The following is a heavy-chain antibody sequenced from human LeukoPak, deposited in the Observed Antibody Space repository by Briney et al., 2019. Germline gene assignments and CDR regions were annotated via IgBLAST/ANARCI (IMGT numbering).Heavy chain of an antibody. D-gene: IGHD2-15*01. CDR1: GFTFDDYA. CDR2: ISWNSGSI. Sequence: PGRSLRLSCAASGFTFDDYAMHWVRQAPGKGLEWVSGISWNSGSIGYADSVKGRFTISRDNAKNSLYLQMNSLRAEDTALYYCAEGNSGGANYYYNGMDVWGQGTTVTVSS. J-gene: IGHJ6*02. V-gene: IGHV3-9*01. CDR3: AEGNSGGANYYYNGMDV.